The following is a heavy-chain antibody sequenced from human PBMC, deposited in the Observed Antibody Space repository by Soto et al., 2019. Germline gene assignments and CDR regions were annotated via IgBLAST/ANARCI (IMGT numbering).Heavy chain of an antibody. D-gene: IGHD3-10*01. J-gene: IGHJ6*02. CDR2: IKQDGSEK. V-gene: IGHV3-7*03. Sequence: GGSLRLSCAASGFTFSSYWMSWVRQAPGKGLEWVANIKQDGSEKYYVDSVKGRFTISRDNAKNSLYLQMNSLRAEDTAVYYCARDDNYYGSGSYYKYYSYYYYGMDVWGQGTTVTVSS. CDR1: GFTFSSYW. CDR3: ARDDNYYGSGSYYKYYSYYYYGMDV.